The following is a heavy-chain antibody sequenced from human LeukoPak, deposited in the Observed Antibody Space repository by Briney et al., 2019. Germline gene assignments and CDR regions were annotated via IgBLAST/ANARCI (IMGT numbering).Heavy chain of an antibody. D-gene: IGHD3-10*01. V-gene: IGHV3-30*02. Sequence: GGSLRLSCAASGLTFSSYGMHWVRQTPGKGLEWVTYIWYDASNTYYADSVKGRFTISRDNSKNTLYLQMNSLRVEDTAVYYCARVSYYYGSGSPFGYWGQGTLVTVSS. CDR2: IWYDASNT. J-gene: IGHJ4*02. CDR1: GLTFSSYG. CDR3: ARVSYYYGSGSPFGY.